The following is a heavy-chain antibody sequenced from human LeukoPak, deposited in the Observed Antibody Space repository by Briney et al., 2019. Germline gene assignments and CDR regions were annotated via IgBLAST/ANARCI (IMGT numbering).Heavy chain of an antibody. CDR1: GFTFSSYS. CDR2: ISSSSSYI. CDR3: AATYYYDSSGYPYYYYYYYMDV. Sequence: GGSLRLSCAASGFTFSSYSMNWVRQAPGKGLEWVSSISSSSSYIYYADSVKGLFTISRDNAKNSLYLQMNSLRAEDTAVSYCAATYYYDSSGYPYYYYYYYMDVWGKGTTVTGSS. J-gene: IGHJ6*03. V-gene: IGHV3-21*01. D-gene: IGHD3-22*01.